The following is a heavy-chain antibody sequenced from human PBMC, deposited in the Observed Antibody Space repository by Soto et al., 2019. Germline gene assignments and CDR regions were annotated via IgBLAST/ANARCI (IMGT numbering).Heavy chain of an antibody. CDR3: ARDPTTDNWNYVPWFDP. CDR1: GGTFSSYA. V-gene: IGHV1-69*13. D-gene: IGHD1-7*01. J-gene: IGHJ5*02. CDR2: IIPIFGTA. Sequence: SVKVSCKASGGTFSSYAISWVRQAPGQGLEWMGGIIPIFGTANYAQKFQGRVTITADESTSTAYMELSSLRSEDTAVYYCARDPTTDNWNYVPWFDPWGQGTLVTVSS.